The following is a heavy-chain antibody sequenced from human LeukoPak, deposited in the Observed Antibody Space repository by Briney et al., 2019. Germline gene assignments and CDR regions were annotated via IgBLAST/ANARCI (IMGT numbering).Heavy chain of an antibody. J-gene: IGHJ4*02. D-gene: IGHD3-9*01. V-gene: IGHV3-9*01. CDR1: GFTFDDYA. CDR2: ISWNSGTI. Sequence: PGGSLRLSCAASGFTFDDYAMHWVRQAPGKGLEWVSGISWNSGTIGYADSVKGRFTISRDNSKNTLFLQMNSLRSEDTALYYCANGPHYNILTGFYKVRSHLDYWGQGTLVTVSS. CDR3: ANGPHYNILTGFYKVRSHLDY.